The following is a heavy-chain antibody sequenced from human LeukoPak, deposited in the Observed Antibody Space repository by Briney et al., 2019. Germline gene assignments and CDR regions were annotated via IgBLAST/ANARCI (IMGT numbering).Heavy chain of an antibody. CDR1: GYTFTGYY. CDR2: INPNSGGT. V-gene: IGHV1-2*02. CDR3: ARGLFTNVDISYNWFDP. J-gene: IGHJ5*02. Sequence: ASVKVSCKASGYTFTGYYMHWVRQAPGQGLEWMGWINPNSGGTNYAQKFHGRGTMTRDTSISTAYMELSRLRSDDTAVYYCARGLFTNVDISYNWFDPWGQGTLVTVSS. D-gene: IGHD2-2*03.